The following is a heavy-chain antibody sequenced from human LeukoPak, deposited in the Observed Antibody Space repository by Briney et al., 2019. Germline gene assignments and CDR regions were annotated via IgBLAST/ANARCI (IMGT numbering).Heavy chain of an antibody. CDR2: ISGSGGST. J-gene: IGHJ4*02. CDR1: GFIFSRYA. Sequence: GGSLTPSCAASGFIFSRYAMSWVRPPPGKELDWVSAISGSGGSTYYADSVKGRVTISRDKSKNTLYLQMNSLRAEDTAVYYFAKWEYSSGWYFFDYWGQGTLVTVSS. V-gene: IGHV3-23*01. CDR3: AKWEYSSGWYFFDY. D-gene: IGHD6-19*01.